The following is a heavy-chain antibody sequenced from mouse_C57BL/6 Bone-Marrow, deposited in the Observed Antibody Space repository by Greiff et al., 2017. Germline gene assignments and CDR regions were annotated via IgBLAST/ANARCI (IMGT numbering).Heavy chain of an antibody. CDR3: TTSGYYWYFDV. D-gene: IGHD2-2*01. Sequence: EVQLQQSGAELVRPGASVKLSCTASGFNITDDYMHWVKQRPEQGLEWIGWIDPENGDTEYASKFQGKATITADTSSNTAYLQLSSLTSEDTAVYCCTTSGYYWYFDVWGTGTTVTVSS. CDR2: IDPENGDT. CDR1: GFNITDDY. V-gene: IGHV14-4*01. J-gene: IGHJ1*03.